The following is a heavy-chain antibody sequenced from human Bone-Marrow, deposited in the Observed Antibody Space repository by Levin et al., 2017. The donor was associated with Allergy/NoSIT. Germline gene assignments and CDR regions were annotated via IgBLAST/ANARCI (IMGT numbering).Heavy chain of an antibody. Sequence: KISCKASGGTFSSYTISLVRQAPGQGLEWMGRIIPILGIANYAQKFQGRVTITADKSTSTAYMELSSLRSEDTAVYYCATVGGGSTVRDWGKGNLVTVSS. CDR3: ATVGGGSTVRD. V-gene: IGHV1-69*02. D-gene: IGHD4-17*01. CDR2: IIPILGIA. J-gene: IGHJ4*02. CDR1: GGTFSSYT.